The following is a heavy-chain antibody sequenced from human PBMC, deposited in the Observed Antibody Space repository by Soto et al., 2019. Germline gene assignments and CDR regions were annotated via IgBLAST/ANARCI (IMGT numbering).Heavy chain of an antibody. Sequence: GGSLRLSCAASGFTFSDYYMSWIRQAPGKGLEWVSYISSSSSYTNYADSVKGRFTISRDNAKNSLYLQMNSLRAEDTAVYYCERDVEYSSSGDAFDIWGQGTMVTV. CDR3: ERDVEYSSSGDAFDI. CDR1: GFTFSDYY. D-gene: IGHD6-6*01. CDR2: ISSSSSYT. V-gene: IGHV3-11*06. J-gene: IGHJ3*02.